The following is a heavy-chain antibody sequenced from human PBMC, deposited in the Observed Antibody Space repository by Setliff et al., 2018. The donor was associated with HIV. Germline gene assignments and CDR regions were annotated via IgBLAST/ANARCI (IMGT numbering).Heavy chain of an antibody. CDR1: GGSISSYY. CDR3: ARVAEYYDSSGYYYPGWFDP. CDR2: IYYSGST. D-gene: IGHD3-22*01. Sequence: PSETLSLTCTVSGGSISSYYWSWIRQPPGKGLEWIGYIYYSGSTNYNPSLKSRVTISVDTSKNHFSPQLNSVTAADTAVYYCARVAEYYDSSGYYYPGWFDPWGQGTLVTVSS. J-gene: IGHJ5*02. V-gene: IGHV4-59*01.